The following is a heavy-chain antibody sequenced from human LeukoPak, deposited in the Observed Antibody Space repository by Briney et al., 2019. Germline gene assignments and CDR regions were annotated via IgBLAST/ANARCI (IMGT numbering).Heavy chain of an antibody. CDR1: GGSISFYY. CDR2: VDVSGSS. CDR3: AREYDSSGYPIDY. D-gene: IGHD3-22*01. Sequence: PSETLSLTCTVSGGSISFYYWRWVRQPAGKGLEWLWRVDVSGSSNYHPSRKSGVTISVTTSKNHFFLKLTSVTAAGPAANFVAREYDSSGYPIDYWGQGTLVTVSS. J-gene: IGHJ4*02. V-gene: IGHV4-4*07.